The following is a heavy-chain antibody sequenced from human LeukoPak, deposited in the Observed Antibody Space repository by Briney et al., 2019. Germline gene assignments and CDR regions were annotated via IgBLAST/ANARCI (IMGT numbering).Heavy chain of an antibody. CDR1: GFTFSDYY. CDR2: ISRSSSYT. V-gene: IGHV3-11*06. CDR3: ARGGSGRALVNF. Sequence: PGGSLRLSCAASGFTFSDYYMSWLRQAPGKGLEWVSHISRSSSYTNYADSVKGRFTISRDNAKNSLYLQMNSLRAEDTAVYYCARGGSGRALVNFWGQGTLVTVSS. D-gene: IGHD3-10*01. J-gene: IGHJ4*02.